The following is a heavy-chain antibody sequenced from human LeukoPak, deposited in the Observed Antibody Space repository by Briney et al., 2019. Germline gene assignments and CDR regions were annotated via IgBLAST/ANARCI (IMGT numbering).Heavy chain of an antibody. V-gene: IGHV3-48*03. CDR2: ISSSGSTI. CDR3: ARDSLSAAAGTRYYYYYYYMDV. D-gene: IGHD6-13*01. J-gene: IGHJ6*03. CDR1: GFTFSSYE. Sequence: GGSLRLSCAASGFTFSSYEMNWVRQAPGKGLEWVSYISSSGSTIYYADSVKGRFTISRDNAKNSLYLQMNSLRAEDTAVYYCARDSLSAAAGTRYYYYYYYMDVWGKGTTVTVSS.